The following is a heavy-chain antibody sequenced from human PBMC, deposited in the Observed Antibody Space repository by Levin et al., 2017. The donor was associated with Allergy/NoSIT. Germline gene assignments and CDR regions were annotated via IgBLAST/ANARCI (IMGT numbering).Heavy chain of an antibody. CDR1: GGSVSSKTDY. CDR2: IYFSET. V-gene: IGHV4-39*01. J-gene: IGHJ4*02. CDR3: ASVRAQQSGPNCGFDC. D-gene: IGHD3-10*01. Sequence: SETLSLTCTVSGGSVSSKTDYWGWIRQPPGKGLEWVVSIYFSETYYNLSLNSRVTISVDTSKNQFSLNLRSVSATDTAVYYCASVRAQQSGPNCGFDCWGQGTLVTVSS.